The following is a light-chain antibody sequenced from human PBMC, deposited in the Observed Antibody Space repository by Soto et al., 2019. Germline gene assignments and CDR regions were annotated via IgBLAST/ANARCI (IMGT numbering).Light chain of an antibody. CDR3: QSYDSSLSGYV. V-gene: IGLV1-40*01. Sequence: QSVLTQPPSVSGAPGQRVTISCPGSSSNIGAGYDVHWYQQLPGTAPKLLIYGNSNRPSGVPDRFSGSKSGTSASLAITGLQAEDEADYYCQSYDSSLSGYVVGTGTKLTVL. J-gene: IGLJ1*01. CDR1: SSNIGAGYD. CDR2: GNS.